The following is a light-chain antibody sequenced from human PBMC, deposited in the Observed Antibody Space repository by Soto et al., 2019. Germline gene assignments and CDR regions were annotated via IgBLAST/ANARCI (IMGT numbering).Light chain of an antibody. CDR2: DVN. V-gene: IGLV2-14*03. Sequence: QSALTQPASVSEFPGQSVTMSCIGTSSDVGAYNYVSWYQQHPGKAPKLIIFDVNHRPSGISNRFSGSKSGNTASLSVSGLQADDEADYYCSSFTVMNTQVFGGGTKLTVL. CDR1: SSDVGAYNY. J-gene: IGLJ2*01. CDR3: SSFTVMNTQV.